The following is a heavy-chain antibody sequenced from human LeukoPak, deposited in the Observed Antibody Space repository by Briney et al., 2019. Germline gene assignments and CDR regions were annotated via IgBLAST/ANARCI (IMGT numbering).Heavy chain of an antibody. V-gene: IGHV4-59*01. Sequence: SETLSLTCTVAGGSISSYYWSWVRQPGGKGREWLGYIYFSVSTTYHPSLKSRVPISVATSTNQFSLKLSSLTAADTAVYYCARVCPDYYDSSGHYAFDIWGQGTMVTVSS. CDR3: ARVCPDYYDSSGHYAFDI. CDR1: GGSISSYY. CDR2: IYFSVST. J-gene: IGHJ3*02. D-gene: IGHD3-22*01.